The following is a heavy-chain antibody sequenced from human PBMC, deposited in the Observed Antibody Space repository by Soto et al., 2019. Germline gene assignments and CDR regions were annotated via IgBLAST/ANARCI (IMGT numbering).Heavy chain of an antibody. Sequence: SSETLSLTCTVSGGSISNHYWTWIRQHPGKGLEWIGYIFDSGTTYYNPSLKSRVTISVDPSKSQFSLRLTSVTATDTAVYYCASQASGWYPDYWGQGTLVTVSS. J-gene: IGHJ4*02. V-gene: IGHV4-59*06. CDR2: IFDSGTT. D-gene: IGHD6-19*01. CDR3: ASQASGWYPDY. CDR1: GGSISNHY.